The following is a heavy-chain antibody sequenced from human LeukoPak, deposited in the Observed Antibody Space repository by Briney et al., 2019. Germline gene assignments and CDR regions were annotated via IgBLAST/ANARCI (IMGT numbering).Heavy chain of an antibody. V-gene: IGHV1-69*05. CDR1: GGTFSSYA. Sequence: GASVKVSCKASGGTFSSYAISWVRQAPGQGLEWMGGIIPIFGTANYAQKFQGRVTITTDESTSTAYMELSSLRSEDTAVYYCARPIRTIFGVVMPDAFDIWGQGTMVTVSS. J-gene: IGHJ3*02. CDR3: ARPIRTIFGVVMPDAFDI. CDR2: IIPIFGTA. D-gene: IGHD3-3*01.